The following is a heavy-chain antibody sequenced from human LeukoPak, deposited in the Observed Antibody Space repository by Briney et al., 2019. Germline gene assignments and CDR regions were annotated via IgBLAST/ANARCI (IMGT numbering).Heavy chain of an antibody. Sequence: TSETLSLTCTVSGGSISSYYWSWIRQPPGKGLEWIGYIYYSGSTNYNPFLKSRVTISVDTSKNQFSLKLSSVTAADTAVYYCARHGRGFDYWGQGTLVTVSS. CDR1: GGSISSYY. CDR3: ARHGRGFDY. J-gene: IGHJ4*02. D-gene: IGHD3-10*01. V-gene: IGHV4-59*08. CDR2: IYYSGST.